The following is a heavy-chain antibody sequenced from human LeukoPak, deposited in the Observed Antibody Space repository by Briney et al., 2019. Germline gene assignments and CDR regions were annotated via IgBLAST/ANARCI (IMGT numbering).Heavy chain of an antibody. CDR1: GGFISSSSYY. CDR2: IYYSGST. V-gene: IGHV4-39*01. Sequence: SETLSLTCTVSGGFISSSSYYWGWIRQPPGKGLEWIGSIYYSGSTYYNPSLKSRVTISVDTSKNQFSLKLSSVTAADTAVYYCARQSPISYNWFDPWGQGTLVTVSS. CDR3: ARQSPISYNWFDP. D-gene: IGHD3-16*02. J-gene: IGHJ5*02.